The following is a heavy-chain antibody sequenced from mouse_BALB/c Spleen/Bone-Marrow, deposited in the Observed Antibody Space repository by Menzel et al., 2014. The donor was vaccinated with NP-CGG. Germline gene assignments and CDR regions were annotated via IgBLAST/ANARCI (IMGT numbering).Heavy chain of an antibody. CDR2: ISSGSSTI. CDR3: ARSGYYGSSPYYAMDY. Sequence: EVQVVESGGGLVRPGGSRKLSCAASGFTFSSFGVHWVRQAPEKGLEWVAYISSGSSTIYYADTVKGRFTISRDNPKNTLFLQMTSLRSEDTAMYYCARSGYYGSSPYYAMDYWGQGTSVTVSS. V-gene: IGHV5-17*02. D-gene: IGHD1-1*01. J-gene: IGHJ4*01. CDR1: GFTFSSFG.